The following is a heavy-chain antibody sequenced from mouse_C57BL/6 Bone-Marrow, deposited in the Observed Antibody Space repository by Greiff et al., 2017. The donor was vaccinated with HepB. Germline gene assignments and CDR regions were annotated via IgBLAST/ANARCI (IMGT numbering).Heavy chain of an antibody. V-gene: IGHV14-4*01. CDR2: IDPENGDT. D-gene: IGHD2-2*01. CDR3: TREAGYGYDDAMDY. Sequence: VQLQQSGAELVRPGASVKLSCTASGFNIKDYYMHWVKQRPEQGLEWIGWIDPENGDTEYASKFQGKATITADTSSNTAYLQLSSLTSEDTAVYYCTREAGYGYDDAMDYWGQGTSVTVSS. J-gene: IGHJ4*01. CDR1: GFNIKDYY.